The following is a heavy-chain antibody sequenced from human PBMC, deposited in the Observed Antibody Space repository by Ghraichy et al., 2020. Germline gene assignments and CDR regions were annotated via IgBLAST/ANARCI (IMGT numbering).Heavy chain of an antibody. CDR3: ATHELRFLEWLSSPNYYYYMDV. CDR2: IYSVGST. V-gene: IGHV3-66*02. CDR1: GFTVSSNY. D-gene: IGHD3-3*01. Sequence: GGSLRLSCAASGFTVSSNYMSWVRQAPGPGLEWVSVIYSVGSTYYADSVKGRFTLSRDNSKNTLYLQMNSLRAEDTAVYYCATHELRFLEWLSSPNYYYYMDVWGKGTTVTVSS. J-gene: IGHJ6*03.